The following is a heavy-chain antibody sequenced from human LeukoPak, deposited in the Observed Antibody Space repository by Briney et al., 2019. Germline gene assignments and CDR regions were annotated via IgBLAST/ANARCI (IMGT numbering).Heavy chain of an antibody. CDR2: IKTDGSST. D-gene: IGHD3-3*01. Sequence: QPGGSLRLSCAASGFTFRSYWMHWVRQSPGKGPVWVSRIKTDGSSTNYADSVKGRFTISRDNAKNTLYLQMNSLRADDMAVYYCARGRAIFGVAPDYWGQGTLVTVSS. J-gene: IGHJ4*02. V-gene: IGHV3-74*01. CDR3: ARGRAIFGVAPDY. CDR1: GFTFRSYW.